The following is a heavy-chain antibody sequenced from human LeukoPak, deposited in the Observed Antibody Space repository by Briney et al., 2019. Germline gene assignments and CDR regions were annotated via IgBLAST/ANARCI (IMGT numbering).Heavy chain of an antibody. CDR1: GGSLSSGDYY. J-gene: IGHJ4*02. CDR3: ARQYSGYDPLDY. CDR2: IYYSGST. V-gene: IGHV4-30-4*01. D-gene: IGHD5-12*01. Sequence: SQTLSLTCTVSGGSLSSGDYYWSWIRQPPGKGLEWIGYIYYSGSTYYNPSLKSRFTISVDTSKNQYSLKLSSVTAADTAVYYCARQYSGYDPLDYWGQGTLVTVSS.